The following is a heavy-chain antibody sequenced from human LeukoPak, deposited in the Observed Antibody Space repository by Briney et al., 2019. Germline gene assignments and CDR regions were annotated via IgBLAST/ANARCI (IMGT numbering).Heavy chain of an antibody. J-gene: IGHJ4*02. V-gene: IGHV3-33*01. CDR1: GFSFSSYG. CDR2: IWYDGNNK. CDR3: ASDPNYGDYGLDY. Sequence: GRSLRLSCAASGFSFSSYGMHWVRRAPGKGLEWVADIWYDGNNKHYAESVKGRFTISRDNSKNTLYLQMSSLRAEDTAVYYCASDPNYGDYGLDYWGQGTLVTVSS. D-gene: IGHD4-17*01.